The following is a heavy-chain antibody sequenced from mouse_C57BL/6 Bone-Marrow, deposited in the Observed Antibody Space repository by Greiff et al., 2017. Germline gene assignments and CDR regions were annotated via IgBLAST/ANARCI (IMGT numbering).Heavy chain of an antibody. CDR3: ARYDYWFAY. V-gene: IGHV1-81*01. CDR2: IYPRSGNT. CDR1: GYTFTSYG. D-gene: IGHD2-4*01. Sequence: QVQLQQSGAELARPGASVKLSCKASGYTFTSYGISWVKQRTGQGLEWIGEIYPRSGNTYYNEKFKGKATLTADKSSSTAYMELRSLTSEDSAVYFCARYDYWFAYWGQGTLVTVSA. J-gene: IGHJ3*01.